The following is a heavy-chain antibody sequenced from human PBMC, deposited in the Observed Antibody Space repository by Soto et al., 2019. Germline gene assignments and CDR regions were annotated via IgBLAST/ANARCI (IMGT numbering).Heavy chain of an antibody. Sequence: QVQLVQSGAEVKKPGSSVKVSCKASGGTFSSYAISWVRQAPGQGLEWMGGIIPIFGTANYAQKFQGRVTITADKSTSTAYMELSSLRSEDTAVYYCASVDSNYNNVPTKYYYCGMDVWGQGTTVTVSS. J-gene: IGHJ6*02. CDR3: ASVDSNYNNVPTKYYYCGMDV. D-gene: IGHD4-4*01. CDR2: IIPIFGTA. V-gene: IGHV1-69*06. CDR1: GGTFSSYA.